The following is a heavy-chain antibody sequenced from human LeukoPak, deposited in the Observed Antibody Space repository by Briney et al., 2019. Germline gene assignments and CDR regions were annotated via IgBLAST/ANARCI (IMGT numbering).Heavy chain of an antibody. D-gene: IGHD1-26*01. CDR1: GFTFSSYS. CDR2: ISSSSSTI. CDR3: ARDYSGTSNMGVY. V-gene: IGHV3-48*01. Sequence: GGSLRLSCAASGFTFSSYSMNWVRQAPGKGLEWVSYISSSSSTIYYADSVKGRFTISRDNAKNSLYLQMNSLRAEDTAVYYCARDYSGTSNMGVYWGQGTLVTVSS. J-gene: IGHJ4*02.